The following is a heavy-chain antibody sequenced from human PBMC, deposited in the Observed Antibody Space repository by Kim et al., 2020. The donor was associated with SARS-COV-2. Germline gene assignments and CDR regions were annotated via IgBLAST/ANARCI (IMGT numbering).Heavy chain of an antibody. J-gene: IGHJ4*02. D-gene: IGHD1-26*01. CDR3: ARMRSGNYWGDFDY. Sequence: RTSLKTRLTISQDTSKNQVVLTMTNMDPVDTATYYCARMRSGNYWGDFDYWGQGTLVTVSS. V-gene: IGHV2-70*01.